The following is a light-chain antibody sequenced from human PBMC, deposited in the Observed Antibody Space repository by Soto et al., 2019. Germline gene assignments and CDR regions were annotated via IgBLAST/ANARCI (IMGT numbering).Light chain of an antibody. Sequence: SYELTQPLSVSMALGQTARITCGGDNIGSKNVHWYQQKPGQAPILVIYRDTNRPSGIPERFSGSNSGNTATLTISRVQGGDEADYYCQLWDSSTVVFGGGTKLTVL. CDR3: QLWDSSTVV. CDR2: RDT. V-gene: IGLV3-9*01. J-gene: IGLJ2*01. CDR1: NIGSKN.